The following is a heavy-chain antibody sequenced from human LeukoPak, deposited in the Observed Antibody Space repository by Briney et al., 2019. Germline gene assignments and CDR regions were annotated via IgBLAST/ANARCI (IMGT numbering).Heavy chain of an antibody. D-gene: IGHD3-22*01. CDR2: IGTYACDT. V-gene: IGHV1-18*01. J-gene: IGHJ5*01. CDR3: ARDFWNFDDSRGYYRDFDS. Sequence: ISWMRQDPGQGLEWMGWIGTYACDTFYAQKFQGRVTVTTDTSSSTAYMELRSLRSDDTAVYYCARDFWNFDDSRGYYRDFDSWGQGTLVTVSS.